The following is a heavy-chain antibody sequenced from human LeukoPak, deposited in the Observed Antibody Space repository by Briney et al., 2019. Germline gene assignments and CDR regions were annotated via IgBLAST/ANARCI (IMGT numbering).Heavy chain of an antibody. J-gene: IGHJ2*01. V-gene: IGHV4-39*01. CDR3: ARGPRYFDL. Sequence: SETLSLTCTVSGGSIISDIYFWGWIRQSPGQGLAWIGSIYHGGRAYYDPSFEGRATISVDVSKNQFSLNLRSVTAADTAVYYCARGPRYFDLWGRGTLVTVSS. CDR2: IYHGGRA. CDR1: GGSIISDIYF.